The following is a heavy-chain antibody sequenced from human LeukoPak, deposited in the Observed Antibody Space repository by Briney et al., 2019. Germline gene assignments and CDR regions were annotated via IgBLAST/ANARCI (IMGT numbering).Heavy chain of an antibody. V-gene: IGHV3-23*01. CDR1: GFTFSSYD. J-gene: IGHJ6*03. CDR3: ARDRLRVTTVTSGYYYMDV. CDR2: IRPSGDNT. D-gene: IGHD4-17*01. Sequence: GGSLRLSCAASGFTFSSYDMTWVRQAPGRGLEWVSSIRPSGDNTYYGDSVKGRFTISRDNSKNTLYLQMNSLRAEDTAVYYCARDRLRVTTVTSGYYYMDVWGKGTTVTVSS.